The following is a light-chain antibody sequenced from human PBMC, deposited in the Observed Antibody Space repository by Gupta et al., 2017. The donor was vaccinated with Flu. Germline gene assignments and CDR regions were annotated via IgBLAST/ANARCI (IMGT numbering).Light chain of an antibody. V-gene: IGKV3-15*01. CDR1: QSVSSN. CDR2: AAS. Sequence: EIVMTQSPATLSVSPGERATLSCRASQSVSSNLAWYQLKPGQAPRLLIYAASTRATGIPARFSGSGSGTEFTLTITSLQSEDFAVYYCQQYNNWPSSFTFGPGTNVDIK. J-gene: IGKJ3*01. CDR3: QQYNNWPSSFT.